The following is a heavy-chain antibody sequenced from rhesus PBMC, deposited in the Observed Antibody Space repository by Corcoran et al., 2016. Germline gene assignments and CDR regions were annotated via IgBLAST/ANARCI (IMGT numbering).Heavy chain of an antibody. D-gene: IGHD4-23*01. CDR1: GGSISSYW. J-gene: IGHJ4*01. V-gene: IGHV4-147*01. CDR2: IYGGSGST. CDR3: AKVRNTVTSYFDY. Sequence: QVQLQESGPGLVKPSETLSLTCAVSGGSISSYWLGWIRQPPGKGLEWIGQIYGGSGSTPYNPSLKSRGTISSDTSKNQFALKLSSVTAADTAVYYCAKVRNTVTSYFDYWGQGVLVTVSS.